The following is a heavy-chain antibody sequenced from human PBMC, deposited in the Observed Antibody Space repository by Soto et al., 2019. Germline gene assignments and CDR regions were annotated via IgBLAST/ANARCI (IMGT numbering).Heavy chain of an antibody. CDR3: ARDHYYGSGSYVDY. V-gene: IGHV3-33*01. CDR2: IWYDGSNK. J-gene: IGHJ4*02. D-gene: IGHD3-10*01. Sequence: GGSLRLSCAASGFTFSSYGMHWVRQAPGKGLEWVAVIWYDGSNKYYADSVKGRFTISRDNSKNTLYLQMNSLRAEDTAVYYCARDHYYGSGSYVDYWGQGTLVTVSS. CDR1: GFTFSSYG.